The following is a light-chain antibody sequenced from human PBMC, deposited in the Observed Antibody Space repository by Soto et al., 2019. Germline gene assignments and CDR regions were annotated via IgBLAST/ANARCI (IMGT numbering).Light chain of an antibody. CDR3: QQYSTYPLT. CDR2: KAS. CDR1: QNISSW. Sequence: DIQMTQSPSTVSASVRDRVTITCRASQNISSWLAWYQQKPGKAPNLLIYKASSLESGVPSRFSGSGSGADFTLPISSLQPDDYATYYGQQYSTYPLTFGPGTKVDVK. V-gene: IGKV1-5*03. J-gene: IGKJ3*01.